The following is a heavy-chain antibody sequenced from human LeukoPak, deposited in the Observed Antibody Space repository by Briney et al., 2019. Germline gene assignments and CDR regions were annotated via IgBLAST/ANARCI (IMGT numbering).Heavy chain of an antibody. D-gene: IGHD2-15*01. CDR1: GFTFSSYA. J-gene: IGHJ5*02. CDR2: ISDSGGST. Sequence: GGSLRLSCAASGFTFSSYAMSWVRQAPGKGLEWVSAISDSGGSTYYADSVKGRFTISRDNSKSTVYLQMNSLRAEDTALYYCVKGYCSGGSCYWFDHWGQGTLVTVSS. V-gene: IGHV3-23*01. CDR3: VKGYCSGGSCYWFDH.